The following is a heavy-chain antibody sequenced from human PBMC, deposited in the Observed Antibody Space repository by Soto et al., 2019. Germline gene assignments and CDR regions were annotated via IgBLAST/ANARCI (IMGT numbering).Heavy chain of an antibody. CDR1: GGSISSYY. CDR2: IYYSGST. V-gene: IGHV4-59*01. CDR3: AREDKYSGSYSAAFDI. D-gene: IGHD1-26*01. J-gene: IGHJ3*02. Sequence: PSETLSLTCTVSGGSISSYYWSWIRQPPGKGLEWIGYIYYSGSTNYNPSLKSRVTISVDTSKNQFSLKLSSVTAADTAVYYCAREDKYSGSYSAAFDIWGQGTMVTVSS.